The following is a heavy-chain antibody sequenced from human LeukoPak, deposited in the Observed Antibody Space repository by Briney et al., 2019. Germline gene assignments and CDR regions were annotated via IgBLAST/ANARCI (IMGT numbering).Heavy chain of an antibody. Sequence: GGSLRLSCAASGFTLTSYAVSWVRQAPGKGREWVSGISGSGGNTYYADSVRGRFTISRDNSKNTLYLQMDNLRAEDTAVYYCARPSTGAFHIWGQGTMVTVSS. V-gene: IGHV3-23*01. CDR2: ISGSGGNT. CDR3: ARPSTGAFHI. J-gene: IGHJ3*02. CDR1: GFTLTSYA. D-gene: IGHD4-17*01.